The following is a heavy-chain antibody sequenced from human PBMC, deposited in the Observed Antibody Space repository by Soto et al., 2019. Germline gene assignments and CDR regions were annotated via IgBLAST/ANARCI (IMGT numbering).Heavy chain of an antibody. J-gene: IGHJ4*02. V-gene: IGHV3-33*01. CDR3: ARDGIGSVAFWGSLDY. CDR2: IRFDGSNI. Sequence: QVQLVESGGGVVQPGRSLRLSCAAPASIFRSYGMHWVRHAPGKGLEWVAIIRFDGSNINYADAVMGRFTISRDNSKNMLYLEMNSLRVEDTALYDCARDGIGSVAFWGSLDYWGQGTLVTVSS. CDR1: ASIFRSYG. D-gene: IGHD3-16*01.